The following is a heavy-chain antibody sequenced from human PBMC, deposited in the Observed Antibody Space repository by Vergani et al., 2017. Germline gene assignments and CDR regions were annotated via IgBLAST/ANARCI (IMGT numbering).Heavy chain of an antibody. D-gene: IGHD1-26*01. CDR3: ARRRGVGASHFDY. V-gene: IGHV5-10-1*03. Sequence: EVQLVQSGAEVKKPGESLRISCKGSGYSFTSYWISWVRQMPGKGLEWMGRIDPSDASTNYSPSFQGHVTISVDKSISTAYLQWSSLKAADNAMYYCARRRGVGASHFDYWGQGTLVAVSS. CDR1: GYSFTSYW. CDR2: IDPSDAST. J-gene: IGHJ4*02.